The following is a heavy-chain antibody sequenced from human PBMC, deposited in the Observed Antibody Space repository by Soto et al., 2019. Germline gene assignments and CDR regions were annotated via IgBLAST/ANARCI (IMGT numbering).Heavy chain of an antibody. CDR3: ARDTELPATPGQFDY. V-gene: IGHV1-69*12. D-gene: IGHD2-15*01. Sequence: QVQLVQSGAAVKKPGSSVKVSYKASGGTFSSYAISWVRQAPGQGLEWMGGIIPIFGTANYAQKFQGRVTITADESTSTAYMELSSLRSDDTAVYYCARDTELPATPGQFDYWGQGTLVTVSS. CDR1: GGTFSSYA. J-gene: IGHJ4*02. CDR2: IIPIFGTA.